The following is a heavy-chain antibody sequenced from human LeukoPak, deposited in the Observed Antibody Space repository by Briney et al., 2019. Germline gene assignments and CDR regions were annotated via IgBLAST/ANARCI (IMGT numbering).Heavy chain of an antibody. D-gene: IGHD2-15*01. V-gene: IGHV1-69*04. Sequence: SVKVSCKASGGTFSSYTISWVRQAPGQGLEWMGRIIPILGIANYAQMFQGRVTITADKSTSTAYMELSSLRSEDTAVYYCARDRGYCSGGSCYSSGNYYYYMDVWGKGTTVTVSS. CDR1: GGTFSSYT. CDR3: ARDRGYCSGGSCYSSGNYYYYMDV. J-gene: IGHJ6*03. CDR2: IIPILGIA.